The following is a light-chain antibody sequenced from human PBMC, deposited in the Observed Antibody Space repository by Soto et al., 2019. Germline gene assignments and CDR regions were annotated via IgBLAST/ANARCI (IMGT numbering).Light chain of an antibody. CDR2: GAS. Sequence: EIVMTQSPATLSVSPGERATLSCRASQSVSGNLAWYQQKPGQAPRLLIYGASTRATGIPARFSGSGSEADFTLTISSLQSEDFAVYYCQQYKNWPPVTFGGGTKVDI. J-gene: IGKJ4*01. CDR1: QSVSGN. V-gene: IGKV3-15*01. CDR3: QQYKNWPPVT.